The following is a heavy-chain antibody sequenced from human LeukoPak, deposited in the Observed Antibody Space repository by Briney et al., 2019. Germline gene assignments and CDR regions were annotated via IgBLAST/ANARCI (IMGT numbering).Heavy chain of an antibody. J-gene: IGHJ4*02. D-gene: IGHD1-26*01. V-gene: IGHV3-23*01. CDR3: ARDGRVALDY. CDR2: ISNSGGST. Sequence: GGSLRLSCAASGFTFSNYAMSWVRQAPGKGLEWVSTISNSGGSTYSADSMKGRFTISRDNSKNTLFLQMSGLGAEDTAVYYCARDGRVALDYWGQGTLVTVSS. CDR1: GFTFSNYA.